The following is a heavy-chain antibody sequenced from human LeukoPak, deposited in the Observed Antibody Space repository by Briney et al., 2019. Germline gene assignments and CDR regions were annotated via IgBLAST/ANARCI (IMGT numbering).Heavy chain of an antibody. Sequence: ASVKVSCKASGYTFTGYYMHWARQAPGQGLEWMGWINPNSGGTNYAQKFQGRVTMTSDTSISTAYMELSRLRSDDTAVHYCARERGDIVVVPAAINYYYMDVWGKGTTVTVSS. J-gene: IGHJ6*03. CDR3: ARERGDIVVVPAAINYYYMDV. D-gene: IGHD2-2*01. CDR2: INPNSGGT. CDR1: GYTFTGYY. V-gene: IGHV1-2*02.